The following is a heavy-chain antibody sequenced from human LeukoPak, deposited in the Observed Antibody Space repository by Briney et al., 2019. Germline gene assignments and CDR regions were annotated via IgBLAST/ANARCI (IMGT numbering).Heavy chain of an antibody. D-gene: IGHD2-2*01. CDR2: IRDKANSYAT. J-gene: IGHJ4*02. Sequence: GGSLKLSCAASGFTLSGSAIHWVRQASGKGLEWVGRIRDKANSYATAYIASVKGRFTISRDDSKNTAYLQMSSLKTEDTAVYYCTRWDCTTTGCYPFDYWGQGTLVTVSS. CDR3: TRWDCTTTGCYPFDY. CDR1: GFTLSGSA. V-gene: IGHV3-73*01.